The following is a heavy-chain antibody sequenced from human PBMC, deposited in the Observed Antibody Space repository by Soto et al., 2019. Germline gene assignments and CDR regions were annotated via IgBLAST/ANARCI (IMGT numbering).Heavy chain of an antibody. CDR3: ARSMIVVVITDFDY. CDR2: ISGSGGST. D-gene: IGHD3-22*01. V-gene: IGHV3-23*01. Sequence: GGSLRLSCAAPGFTFSSYAMSWVRQAPGKGLEWVSAISGSGGSTYYADSVKGRFTISRDNSKNTLYLQMNSLRAEDTAVYYCARSMIVVVITDFDYWGQGTLVTVSS. J-gene: IGHJ4*02. CDR1: GFTFSSYA.